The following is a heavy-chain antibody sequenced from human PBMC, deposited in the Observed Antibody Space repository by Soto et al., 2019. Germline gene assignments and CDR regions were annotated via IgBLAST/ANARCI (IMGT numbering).Heavy chain of an antibody. CDR3: ATDGGVLVKHRDYYDSSGRLYYFDY. D-gene: IGHD3-22*01. V-gene: IGHV1-24*01. J-gene: IGHJ4*02. Sequence: ASVKVSCKVSGYTLTELSMHWARQAPGKGLEWMGGFDPEDGETFYAQKFQGRVTMTEDTSTDTAYMELSSLRSEDTAVYYCATDGGVLVKHRDYYDSSGRLYYFDYWGQGTLVTVSS. CDR2: FDPEDGET. CDR1: GYTLTELS.